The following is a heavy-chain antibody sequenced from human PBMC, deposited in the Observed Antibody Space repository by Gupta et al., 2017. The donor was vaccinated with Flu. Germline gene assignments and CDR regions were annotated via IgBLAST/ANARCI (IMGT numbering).Heavy chain of an antibody. V-gene: IGHV1-8*01. Sequence: QVQLVQSGAEVQKPGASVKFSCKASGYTLTTYNINWVRQATGQGLEWMGWMNPSSGNTGDAQKFQGRITVTSNNSISTAYMELSSLTSEDTAVDYCARITSGDNSGWWGALDSGGQGTMVTV. J-gene: IGHJ4*02. CDR2: MNPSSGNT. CDR3: ARITSGDNSGWWGALDS. D-gene: IGHD6-19*01. CDR1: GYTLTTYN.